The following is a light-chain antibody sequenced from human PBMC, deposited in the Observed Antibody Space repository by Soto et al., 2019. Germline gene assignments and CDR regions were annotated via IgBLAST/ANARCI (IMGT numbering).Light chain of an antibody. Sequence: QSVLTQPRSVSWSPGQSVTISCTGTSSDVGGYNYVSWYQQHPGKAPKLMIYDVSKRPSGVPDRFSGSKSGNTASLTISGLQAEDEAEYYCCSYAGSYVFGTGTKVTV. V-gene: IGLV2-11*01. CDR1: SSDVGGYNY. J-gene: IGLJ1*01. CDR2: DVS. CDR3: CSYAGSYV.